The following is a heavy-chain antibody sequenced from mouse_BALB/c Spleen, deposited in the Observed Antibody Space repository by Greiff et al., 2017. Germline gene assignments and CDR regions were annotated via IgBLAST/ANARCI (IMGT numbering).Heavy chain of an antibody. V-gene: IGHV5-6*01. CDR2: ISSGGSYT. CDR3: ARSMITPFAY. Sequence: EVKLMESGGDLVKPGGSLKLSCAASGFTFSSYGMSWVRQTPDKRLEWVATISSGGSYTYYPDSVKGRFTISRDNAKNTLYLQMSSLKSEDTAMYYCARSMITPFAYWGQGTLVTVSA. J-gene: IGHJ3*01. CDR1: GFTFSSYG. D-gene: IGHD2-4*01.